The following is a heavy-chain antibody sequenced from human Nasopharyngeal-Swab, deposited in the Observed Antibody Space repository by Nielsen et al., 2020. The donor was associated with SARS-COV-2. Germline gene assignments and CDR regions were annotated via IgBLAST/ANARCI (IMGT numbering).Heavy chain of an antibody. J-gene: IGHJ4*02. CDR2: MSGRGDNT. CDR1: GFTFTSYA. CDR3: VRGGLGTGLEN. Sequence: GGSLRLSCAASGFTFTSYAMNWVRHAPGKGLEWVSGMSGRGDNTYYAESVKGRFTISRDTSKNTLYLQMNGLRAEDTAVYYCVRGGLGTGLENWGQGTLVTVSS. D-gene: IGHD1-14*01. V-gene: IGHV3-23*01.